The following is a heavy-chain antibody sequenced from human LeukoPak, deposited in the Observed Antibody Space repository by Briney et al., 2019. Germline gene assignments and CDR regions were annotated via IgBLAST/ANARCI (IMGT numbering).Heavy chain of an antibody. CDR3: SASKHLCGGGLFDC. CDR2: VNYSGST. CDR1: GYTISTYY. D-gene: IGHD2-2*01. J-gene: IGHJ4*02. Sequence: AESLCLSCSASGYTISTYYRSWIRQPPGKALEWIAYVNYSGSTDYNPSLKSRVTISIDTSKKQFSLNMNSVTAADTAVYYCSASKHLCGGGLFDCWGQGTLVTVSS. V-gene: IGHV4-59*01.